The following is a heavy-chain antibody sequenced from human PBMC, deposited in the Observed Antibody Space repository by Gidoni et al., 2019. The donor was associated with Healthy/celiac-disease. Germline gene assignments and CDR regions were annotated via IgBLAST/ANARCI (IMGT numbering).Heavy chain of an antibody. Sequence: QVQLVQSGAEVKKPGSSVKVSCKASGGTFSSYAISWVRQAPGQGLEWMGGIIPILGTANYAQKFQGRVTITADKATSTAYMELSSLRSEDTAVYYCARMGGWVVASNYFDYWGQGTLVTVSS. V-gene: IGHV1-69*06. CDR1: GGTFSSYA. CDR3: ARMGGWVVASNYFDY. J-gene: IGHJ4*02. CDR2: IIPILGTA. D-gene: IGHD2-15*01.